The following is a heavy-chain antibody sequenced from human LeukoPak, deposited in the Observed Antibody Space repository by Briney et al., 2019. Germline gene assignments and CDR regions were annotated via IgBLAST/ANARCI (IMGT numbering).Heavy chain of an antibody. CDR3: AKGVAVASPYYFDY. Sequence: GGSLRLSCAASGFTFSSYAMSWVRQAPGKGLEWVSPIRGSGSSTHYADPVKGRFTISRDNSKNTLYLQMNSLRAEDTAVYYCAKGVAVASPYYFDYWGQGTLVTVSS. CDR2: IRGSGSST. V-gene: IGHV3-23*01. CDR1: GFTFSSYA. D-gene: IGHD6-19*01. J-gene: IGHJ4*02.